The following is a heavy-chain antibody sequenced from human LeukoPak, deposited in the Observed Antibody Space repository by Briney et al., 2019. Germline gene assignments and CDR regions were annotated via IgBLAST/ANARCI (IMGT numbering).Heavy chain of an antibody. D-gene: IGHD1-26*01. V-gene: IGHV3-23*01. J-gene: IGHJ4*02. CDR1: GFTFSGYA. CDR2: ISGTGGST. Sequence: PGGSLRLSCAASGFTFSGYAMSWVRQTPGKGLEWVSVISGTGGSTYYADSVKGRFTISRDNSKNTLYLQMNSLRAEDTAVYYCAKSEWELLVRYYFDYWGQGTLVTVSS. CDR3: AKSEWELLVRYYFDY.